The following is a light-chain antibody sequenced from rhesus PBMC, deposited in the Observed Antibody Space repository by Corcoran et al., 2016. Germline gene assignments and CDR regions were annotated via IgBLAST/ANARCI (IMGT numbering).Light chain of an antibody. CDR3: QQHNSHPLT. CDR2: AAS. CDR1: QTISNY. Sequence: DIQMTQSPSSLSASVGDRVTITCRASQTISNYLAWYQQKPGKVPKLLIYAASSLESGVPSRFSGSGSVSGFTLTISSLQPEDFATYYCQQHNSHPLTFGGGTKVEIK. J-gene: IGKJ4*01. V-gene: IGKV1-44*02.